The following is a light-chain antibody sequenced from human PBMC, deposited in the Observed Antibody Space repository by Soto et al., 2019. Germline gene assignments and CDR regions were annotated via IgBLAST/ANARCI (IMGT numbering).Light chain of an antibody. Sequence: EIELTQSPGTLSLSPGGRATLSYRASQSVSSSYLAWYQQKPGQAPRLLMYEASSRATGIPDRFSGSGSGSDFTLTICRLEAEDFAVCYCHLSSSSPITLGQGTRLEIK. CDR2: EAS. J-gene: IGKJ5*01. CDR3: HLSSSSPIT. V-gene: IGKV3-20*01. CDR1: QSVSSSY.